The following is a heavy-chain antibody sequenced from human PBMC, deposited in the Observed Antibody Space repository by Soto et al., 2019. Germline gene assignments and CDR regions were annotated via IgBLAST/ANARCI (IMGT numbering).Heavy chain of an antibody. CDR2: VSSRGDDT. V-gene: IGHV3-23*01. Sequence: EVQLLESGGGLVQPGGSLRLSCAASGFTFSGYAMTWVRQAPGKGLEWLSVVSSRGDDTYYADFVKGRFTISRDNSKKTLYLQINSLRADDTAVFYCAKGWVSSRSPMDYWGQGTLVTVSS. CDR1: GFTFSGYA. CDR3: AKGWVSSRSPMDY. D-gene: IGHD1-26*01. J-gene: IGHJ4*02.